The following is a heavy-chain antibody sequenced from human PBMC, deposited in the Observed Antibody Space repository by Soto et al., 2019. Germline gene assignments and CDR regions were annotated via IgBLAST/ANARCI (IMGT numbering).Heavy chain of an antibody. Sequence: GGSLRLSCAASGFTFSSYSMNWVRQAPGKGLEWVSSISSSSSYIYYADSVKGRFTISRDNAKNSLYLQMNSLRAEDTAVYYCAREISGYDFMRYYYGMDVWGQGTTVTVSS. D-gene: IGHD5-12*01. CDR1: GFTFSSYS. V-gene: IGHV3-21*01. CDR3: AREISGYDFMRYYYGMDV. J-gene: IGHJ6*02. CDR2: ISSSSSYI.